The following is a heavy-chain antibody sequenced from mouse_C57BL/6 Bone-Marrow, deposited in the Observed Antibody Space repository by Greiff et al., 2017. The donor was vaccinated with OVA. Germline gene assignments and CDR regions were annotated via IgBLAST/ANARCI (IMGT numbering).Heavy chain of an antibody. V-gene: IGHV14-4*01. D-gene: IGHD2-5*01. J-gene: IGHJ2*01. CDR2: IDPENGDT. CDR1: GFNIKDDY. Sequence: VQLKQSGAELVRPGASVKLSCTASGFNIKDDYMHWVKQRPEQGLEWIGWIDPENGDTEYAPKFQGKATITADTSSNTAYLQLSSLTSEDTAVYYCTTPYYSNSDYWGQGTTLTVSS. CDR3: TTPYYSNSDY.